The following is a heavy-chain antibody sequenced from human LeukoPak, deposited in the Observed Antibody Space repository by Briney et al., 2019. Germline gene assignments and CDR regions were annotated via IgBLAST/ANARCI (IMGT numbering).Heavy chain of an antibody. D-gene: IGHD2-2*02. Sequence: PSETLSLTCNVSGGSISTYYWSWIRQPPGKGLEWIGYIYYSVNTNYNPSLKSRVTISVDTSSNLFSLKLSSVTAADTAVYYCASSYCSSTSCYRASFDYWGQGTLVTVSS. V-gene: IGHV4-59*01. CDR1: GGSISTYY. J-gene: IGHJ4*02. CDR3: ASSYCSSTSCYRASFDY. CDR2: IYYSVNT.